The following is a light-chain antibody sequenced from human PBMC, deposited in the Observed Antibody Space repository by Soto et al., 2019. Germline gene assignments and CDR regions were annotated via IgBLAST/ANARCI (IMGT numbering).Light chain of an antibody. CDR2: EVG. CDR3: GSYESGSIYV. J-gene: IGLJ1*01. V-gene: IGLV2-14*01. CDR1: SSDVGAFNY. Sequence: QSALTQPASVSGSPGQSITISCTGTSSDVGAFNYVSWYLQYPGKAPKLMIYEVGSRPAGVSNRFSGSKSGNTASLNISGLQGEDEADYYCGSYESGSIYVFGTGTKVTVL.